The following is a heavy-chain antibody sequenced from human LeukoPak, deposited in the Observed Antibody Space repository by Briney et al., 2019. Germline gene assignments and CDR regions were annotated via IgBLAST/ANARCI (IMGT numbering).Heavy chain of an antibody. CDR1: GGSISSYY. CDR3: ARSSGHYFPNDY. J-gene: IGHJ4*02. V-gene: IGHV4-59*01. D-gene: IGHD3-22*01. CDR2: IYYSGST. Sequence: PSETLSLTCTVSGGSISSYYWSWIRQPPGKGLEWIGYIYYSGSTNYNPSLKSRVTISVDTSKNQFSLKLSSVTAADTAVYYCARSSGHYFPNDYWGQGTLVTVSS.